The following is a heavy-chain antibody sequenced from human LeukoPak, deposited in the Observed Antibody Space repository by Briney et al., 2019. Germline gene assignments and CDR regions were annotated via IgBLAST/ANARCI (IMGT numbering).Heavy chain of an antibody. CDR3: ARDKAVADSGWAFDI. V-gene: IGHV1-18*01. CDR1: DYTLTSYG. D-gene: IGHD6-19*01. Sequence: GASVKVSCKASDYTLTSYGISWVRQAPGQGLEWMGWISIYNGNTKNAQKLQGRVTMTTDTSTSTAYMELRSLRSDDTAVYYCARDKAVADSGWAFDIWGQGTMVTVSS. CDR2: ISIYNGNT. J-gene: IGHJ3*02.